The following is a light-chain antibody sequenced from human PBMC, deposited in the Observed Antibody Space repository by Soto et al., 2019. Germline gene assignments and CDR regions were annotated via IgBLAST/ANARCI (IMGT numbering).Light chain of an antibody. CDR3: QQYGSSFT. J-gene: IGKJ3*01. V-gene: IGKV3-20*01. Sequence: EIVLTQSPGTLSLSPGERATLSCRGSQNIGGTYIAWYQQKPGQAPRLLIYGASNRATGIPDRFSGSGSGTDFTLTISRLEPEDFAVYYCQQYGSSFTFGPGTKVDIK. CDR1: QNIGGTY. CDR2: GAS.